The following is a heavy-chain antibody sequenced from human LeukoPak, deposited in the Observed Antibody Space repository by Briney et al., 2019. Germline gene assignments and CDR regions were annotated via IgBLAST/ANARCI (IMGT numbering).Heavy chain of an antibody. Sequence: SETLSLTCTVSGGSISSYYWSWIRQPAGKGLEWIGRIYTSGSTNYNPSLKSRVTMSVDTSKNQFSLKLSSVTAADTAVYYCARAGYSSSWYEDYYMDVWGKGTTATVSS. V-gene: IGHV4-4*07. CDR3: ARAGYSSSWYEDYYMDV. CDR1: GGSISSYY. CDR2: IYTSGST. J-gene: IGHJ6*03. D-gene: IGHD6-13*01.